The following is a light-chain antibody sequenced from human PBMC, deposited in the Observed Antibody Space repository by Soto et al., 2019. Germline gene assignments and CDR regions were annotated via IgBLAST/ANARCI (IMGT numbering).Light chain of an antibody. CDR3: QQYYSTPVWT. Sequence: DIVMTQSPDSLAVSLGERATINCKSSQSVLYSSNNKNYLAWYQQKPGQPPKLLIYWASTRESGVPDRFSGSWSGTDFTLTISSLQAEDVAVYYCQQYYSTPVWTFGQGTKVEIK. CDR2: WAS. CDR1: QSVLYSSNNKNY. J-gene: IGKJ1*01. V-gene: IGKV4-1*01.